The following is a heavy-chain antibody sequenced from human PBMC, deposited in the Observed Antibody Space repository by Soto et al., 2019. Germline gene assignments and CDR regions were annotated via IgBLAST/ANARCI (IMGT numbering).Heavy chain of an antibody. CDR2: IIPLFRTP. V-gene: IGHV1-69*12. CDR1: GGTFSSSA. J-gene: IGHJ6*02. CDR3: ARDNGRPQLGGNYYYITDV. Sequence: QVQLVQSGAEVKEPGSSVKVSCQASGGTFSSSALSWVRQAPGQGLEWMGGIIPLFRTPDYAQQFQGRVTITADESTSTAYMELSSLRSEDTPIYYCARDNGRPQLGGNYYYITDVWGQGTTITVSS. D-gene: IGHD3-3*02.